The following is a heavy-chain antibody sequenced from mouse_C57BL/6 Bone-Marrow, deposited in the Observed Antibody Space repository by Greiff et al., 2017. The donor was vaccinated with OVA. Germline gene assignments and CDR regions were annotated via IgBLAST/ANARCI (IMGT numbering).Heavy chain of an antibody. J-gene: IGHJ4*01. CDR1: GFTFSDFY. CDR2: ISNGGGST. Sequence: EVQVVESGGGLVQPGGSLTLSCAASGFTFSDFYMYWIRQTPEKRLEWVAYISNGGGSTYYPDTVKGRFTISRDNAKNTLYLQMSRLKSEDTAMYYCERLDAMDYWGQGTSVTVSS. CDR3: ERLDAMDY. V-gene: IGHV5-12*01.